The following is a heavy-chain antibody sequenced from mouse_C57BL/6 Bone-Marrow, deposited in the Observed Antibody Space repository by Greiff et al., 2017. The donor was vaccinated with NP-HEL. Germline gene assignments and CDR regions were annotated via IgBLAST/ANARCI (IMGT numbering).Heavy chain of an antibody. D-gene: IGHD2-3*01. Sequence: EVKLMESGEGLVKPGGSLKLSCAASGFTFSSYAMSWVRQTPEKRLEWVAYISSGGDYIYYADTVKGRFTISIDHARNTLYLQMSSLKSEDTAMYYFSRDRLLPSYFAMDYWGQGTSVTVSS. J-gene: IGHJ4*01. CDR2: ISSGGDYI. CDR1: GFTFSSYA. V-gene: IGHV5-9-1*02. CDR3: SRDRLLPSYFAMDY.